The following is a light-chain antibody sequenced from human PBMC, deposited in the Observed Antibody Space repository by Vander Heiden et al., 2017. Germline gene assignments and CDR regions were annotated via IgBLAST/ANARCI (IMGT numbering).Light chain of an antibody. CDR1: SSNIGSNY. J-gene: IGLJ3*02. V-gene: IGLV1-47*02. CDR3: AAWEDSLSGYCV. CDR2: CNN. Sequence: QSVLPQPPSASGTPGQRVTISCSGSSSNIGSNYVYWYQQLPGTAPKLLIYCNNQRPSGVPDRFSGSKSGTSASLATSGLRSEDEADDYCAAWEDSLSGYCVFGGGTKLTVL.